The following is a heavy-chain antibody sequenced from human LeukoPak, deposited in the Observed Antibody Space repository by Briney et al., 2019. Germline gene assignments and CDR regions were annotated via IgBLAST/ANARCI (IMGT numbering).Heavy chain of an antibody. CDR1: GFTFSIYG. CDR3: ASRVTGDFGY. CDR2: ISYDGSNK. J-gene: IGHJ4*02. V-gene: IGHV3-30*03. D-gene: IGHD1-14*01. Sequence: GRSLILSCAASGFTFSIYGMHWVRQAPGKGLEWVAVISYDGSNKYYADSVKGRFTISRDNSKNTLYLQMNSLRAEVTAVYYCASRVTGDFGYWGQGTLVTLSS.